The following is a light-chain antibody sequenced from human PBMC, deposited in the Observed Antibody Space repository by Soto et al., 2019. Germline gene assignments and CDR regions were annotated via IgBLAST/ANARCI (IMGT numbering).Light chain of an antibody. V-gene: IGLV1-40*01. J-gene: IGLJ2*01. CDR1: SSNIGAGYD. Sequence: QSVLTQPPSVSGAPGQRVTISCTGSSSNIGAGYDVHWYQQLPGTAPKRLIYGNSNRPSGVPDRFSGSKSGTSASLAMTGLQAEDEADYYCQSYDSSLSVVFGGGTKLTVL. CDR2: GNS. CDR3: QSYDSSLSVV.